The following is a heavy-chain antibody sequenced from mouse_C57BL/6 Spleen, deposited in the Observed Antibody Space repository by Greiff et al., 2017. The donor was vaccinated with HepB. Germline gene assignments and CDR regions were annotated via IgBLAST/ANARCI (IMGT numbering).Heavy chain of an antibody. CDR1: GYSFTGYF. J-gene: IGHJ1*03. D-gene: IGHD1-2*01. V-gene: IGHV1-20*01. Sequence: DVKLQESGPELVKPGDSVKISCKASGYSFTGYFMNWVMQSHGKSLEWIGRINPYNGDTFYNQKFKGKATLTVDKSSSTAHMELRSLTSEDSAVYYCARSGGYGNWYFDVWGTGTTVTVSS. CDR3: ARSGGYGNWYFDV. CDR2: INPYNGDT.